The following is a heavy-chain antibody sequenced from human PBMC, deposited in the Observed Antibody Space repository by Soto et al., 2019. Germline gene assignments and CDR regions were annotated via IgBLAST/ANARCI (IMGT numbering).Heavy chain of an antibody. CDR3: ARGLHYDFWSGYQRPRNNWFDP. CDR2: ISYDGSNK. Sequence: SLRLSCAASGFTFSSYAMHWVRQAPGKGLEWVAVISYDGSNKYYADSVKGRFTISRDNSKNTLYLQMNSLRAEDTAGYYCARGLHYDFWSGYQRPRNNWFDPWGQGTLVTVSS. D-gene: IGHD3-3*01. J-gene: IGHJ5*02. V-gene: IGHV3-30-3*01. CDR1: GFTFSSYA.